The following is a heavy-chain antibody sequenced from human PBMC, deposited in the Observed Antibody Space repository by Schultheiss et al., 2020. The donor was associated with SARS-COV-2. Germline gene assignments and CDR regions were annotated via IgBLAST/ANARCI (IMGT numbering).Heavy chain of an antibody. CDR2: IYYSGST. J-gene: IGHJ6*02. D-gene: IGHD3-10*01. Sequence: SQTLSLTCRVSGGSIRNSGHNWGWIRQPPGKGLEWIGNIYYSGSTYDNPSLKSRVTISVDTSKNQFSLKLSSVTAADTAVYYCARVISVDEWFGEFNYGMDVWGQGTTVTVSS. CDR3: ARVISVDEWFGEFNYGMDV. V-gene: IGHV4-39*07. CDR1: GGSIRNSGHN.